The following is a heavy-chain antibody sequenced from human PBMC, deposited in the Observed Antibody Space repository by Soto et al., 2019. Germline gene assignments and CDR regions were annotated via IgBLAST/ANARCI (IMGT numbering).Heavy chain of an antibody. CDR2: INHSGST. Sequence: PSETLSLTCAVYGGSFSGYYWSWIRQPPGKGLEWIGEINHSGSTNYNPSLKSRVTISVDTSKNQFSLKLSSVTAADTAVYYCARGGRSSSWNGGRWFDPWGQLHLVTVSS. CDR3: ARGGRSSSWNGGRWFDP. D-gene: IGHD6-13*01. J-gene: IGHJ5*02. CDR1: GGSFSGYY. V-gene: IGHV4-34*01.